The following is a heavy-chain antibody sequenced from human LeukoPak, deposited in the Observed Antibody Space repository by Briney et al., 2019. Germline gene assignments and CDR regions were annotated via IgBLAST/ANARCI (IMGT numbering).Heavy chain of an antibody. D-gene: IGHD3-10*01. J-gene: IGHJ4*02. CDR2: IYYSGST. CDR1: GGSISSSSYY. CDR3: ARGNYYGSGALDS. Sequence: SETLSLTCTVSGGSISSSSYYWGWIRQPPGKGLEWIGSIYYSGSTYYNPSLKSRVTISVDTSKNQFSLKLSSVTAADTAVYYCARGNYYGSGALDSWGQGTLVTVSS. V-gene: IGHV4-39*07.